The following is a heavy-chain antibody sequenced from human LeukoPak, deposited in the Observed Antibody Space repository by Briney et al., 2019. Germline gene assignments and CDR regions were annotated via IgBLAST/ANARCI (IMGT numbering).Heavy chain of an antibody. CDR2: IYYSGST. V-gene: IGHV4-61*01. Sequence: SETLSLTCTVSGGSVSSGSYYWSWIRQPPGKGLEWIGYIYYSGSTNYNPSLKSRVTISVDTSKNQFSLKLSSVTAADTAVYYCVRLVGGDIDYWGQGTLVTVSS. D-gene: IGHD5-12*01. CDR1: GGSVSSGSYY. CDR3: VRLVGGDIDY. J-gene: IGHJ4*02.